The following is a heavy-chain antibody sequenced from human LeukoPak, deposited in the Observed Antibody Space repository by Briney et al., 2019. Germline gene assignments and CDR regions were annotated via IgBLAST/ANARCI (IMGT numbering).Heavy chain of an antibody. J-gene: IGHJ5*02. D-gene: IGHD6-13*01. Sequence: SQTLSLTCAISGDSVSSNSAAWNWIRQSPSRGLEWLGRTYYRSKWYNDYAVSVKSRITINPDTSKNQFSLQLNSVTPEDTAVYYCARTGYLPPGLAAAGTGWNWFDPWGQGTLVTVSS. CDR3: ARTGYLPPGLAAAGTGWNWFDP. V-gene: IGHV6-1*01. CDR1: GDSVSSNSAA. CDR2: TYYRSKWYN.